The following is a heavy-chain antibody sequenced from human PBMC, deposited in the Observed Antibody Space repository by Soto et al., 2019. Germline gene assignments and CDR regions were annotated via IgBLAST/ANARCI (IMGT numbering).Heavy chain of an antibody. D-gene: IGHD2-8*01. V-gene: IGHV3-23*01. CDR3: AKGDQERQWVFLKH. J-gene: IGHJ1*01. CDR2: ISGSAGDT. CDR1: GFTFSDYA. Sequence: AGSLTLSCIASGFTFSDYAMTWVRQAPGKGMEWVSTISGSAGDTFYADSVKGRFTISRDNSKRTLYLEMHSLRAEDTAVYYCAKGDQERQWVFLKHWGQGTTVTVYS.